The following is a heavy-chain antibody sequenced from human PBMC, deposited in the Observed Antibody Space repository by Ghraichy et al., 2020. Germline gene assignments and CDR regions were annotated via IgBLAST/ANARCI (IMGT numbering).Heavy chain of an antibody. V-gene: IGHV4-39*07. CDR1: GGSISSSSYY. CDR2: IYYSGST. D-gene: IGHD3-10*01. J-gene: IGHJ4*02. Sequence: SETLSLTCTVSGGSISSSSYYWGWIRQPPGKGLEWIGSIYYSGSTYYNPSLKSRVTISVDTSKNQFSLKLSSVTAADTAVYYCARPQPWFGELREFDYWGQGTLVTVSS. CDR3: ARPQPWFGELREFDY.